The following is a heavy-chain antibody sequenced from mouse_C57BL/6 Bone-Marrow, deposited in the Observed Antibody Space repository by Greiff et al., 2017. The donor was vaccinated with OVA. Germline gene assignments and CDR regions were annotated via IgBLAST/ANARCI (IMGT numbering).Heavy chain of an antibody. CDR1: GYTFTSYW. CDR3: TSLLWLRGSYWYFDV. Sequence: VQLQQSGTVLARPGASVKMSCKTSGYTFTSYWMHWVKQRPGQGLEWIGAIYPGNSDTSYNQKFKGKAKLTAVTSASTAYMELSSLTNEDSAVDYCTSLLWLRGSYWYFDVWGTGTTVTVSS. J-gene: IGHJ1*03. V-gene: IGHV1-5*01. CDR2: IYPGNSDT. D-gene: IGHD2-2*01.